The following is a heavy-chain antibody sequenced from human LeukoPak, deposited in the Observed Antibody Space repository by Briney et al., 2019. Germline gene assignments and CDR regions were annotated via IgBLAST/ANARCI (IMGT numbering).Heavy chain of an antibody. D-gene: IGHD6-13*01. CDR3: VSGNNLQLFVVYDDGIDV. V-gene: IGHV3-64D*06. J-gene: IGHJ6*04. CDR2: ISSNGGST. Sequence: GGSLRFSCSASGFTFSSYAMHWVRQAPGKGLEYFSAISSNGGSTYYADSVRVRFTIYRDISKNTLHLQMRSLRAEDTAVYYCVSGNNLQLFVVYDDGIDVWGKGTTVTVSS. CDR1: GFTFSSYA.